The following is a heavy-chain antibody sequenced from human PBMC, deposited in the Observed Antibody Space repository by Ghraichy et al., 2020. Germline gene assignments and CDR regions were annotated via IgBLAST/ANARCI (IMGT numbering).Heavy chain of an antibody. CDR1: GGSFSGYY. CDR2: INHSGST. J-gene: IGHJ4*02. CDR3: ARDSMVRGLIAY. V-gene: IGHV4-34*01. Sequence: SETLSLTCAVYGGSFSGYYWSWIRQPPGKGLEWIGEINHSGSTNYNPSLKSRVTISVDTSKNRFSLKLSSVTAADTAVYYCARDSMVRGLIAYWGQGTLVTVSS. D-gene: IGHD3-10*01.